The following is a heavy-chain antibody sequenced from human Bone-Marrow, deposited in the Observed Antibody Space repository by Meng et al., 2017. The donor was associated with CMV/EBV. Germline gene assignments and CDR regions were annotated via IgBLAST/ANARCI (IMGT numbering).Heavy chain of an antibody. J-gene: IGHJ4*02. CDR1: GFTFSSYA. V-gene: IGHV3-23*01. CDR3: AKSSYYDSSGWFDY. D-gene: IGHD3-22*01. Sequence: ASGFTFSSYAMSWVRQTPGKGLEWVSGITGSGGSTYYADSVKGRFTISRDNSKNTLYLQMNSLRAEDTAVYYCAKSSYYDSSGWFDYWGQGTLVTVSS. CDR2: ITGSGGST.